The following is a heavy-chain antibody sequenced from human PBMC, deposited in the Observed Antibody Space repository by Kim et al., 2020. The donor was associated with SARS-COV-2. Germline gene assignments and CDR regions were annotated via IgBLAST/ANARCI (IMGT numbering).Heavy chain of an antibody. CDR2: FYYSGNT. CDR3: ARSEGRGSWHQFDY. Sequence: SETLSLTCNVSSDSISSYYWSWIRQFPGKGLEWLGYFYYSGNTDYNPSLKSRVTISWDTSKNQFSLDLTSVTDADTAVYYCARSEGRGSWHQFDYWGQGILVTVSS. CDR1: SDSISSYY. J-gene: IGHJ4*02. V-gene: IGHV4-59*01. D-gene: IGHD6-13*01.